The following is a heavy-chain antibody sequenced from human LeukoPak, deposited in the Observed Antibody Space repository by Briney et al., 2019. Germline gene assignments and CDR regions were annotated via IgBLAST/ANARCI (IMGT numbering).Heavy chain of an antibody. J-gene: IGHJ4*02. Sequence: GASVKVSCKASGYTFTTYAIHWVRQAPGQGLQWMGWISVGDGNANYSQKFQGRVTLTRDTSASTAYMELTSLISGDTAVYYCARGYSGVVPAAHPDFWGQGTPVTVSS. D-gene: IGHD2-2*01. CDR1: GYTFTTYA. V-gene: IGHV1-3*01. CDR2: ISVGDGNA. CDR3: ARGYSGVVPAAHPDF.